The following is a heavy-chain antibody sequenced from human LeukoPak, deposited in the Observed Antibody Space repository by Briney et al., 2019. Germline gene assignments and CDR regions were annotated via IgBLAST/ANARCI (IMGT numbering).Heavy chain of an antibody. Sequence: GGPLHFSVKSSGYSFTTYLICGGRPIRGKREELRGIIYPGDSDTRYSPSFQGQVSISVDKSISTAYLQWSSLKDSDTAMFYCARSRCSSASCPSYYYYGMDVWGQGTPVTVSS. D-gene: IGHD2-2*01. J-gene: IGHJ6*02. V-gene: IGHV5-51*01. CDR3: ARSRCSSASCPSYYYYGMDV. CDR2: IYPGDSDT. CDR1: GYSFTTYL.